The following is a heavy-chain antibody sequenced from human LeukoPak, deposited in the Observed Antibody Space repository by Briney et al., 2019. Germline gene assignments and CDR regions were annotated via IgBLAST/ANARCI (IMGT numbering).Heavy chain of an antibody. Sequence: PSETLSLTCTVSGGSISSGDYYWSWIRQPPGKGLEWIGYIYYSGSTYYNPSLKSRVTISVDTSKNQFSLKLSSVTAADTAVYYCARDAPPPDIVVVPAASYYYYMDVWGKGTTVTVSS. J-gene: IGHJ6*03. CDR1: GGSISSGDYY. CDR3: ARDAPPPDIVVVPAASYYYYMDV. CDR2: IYYSGST. D-gene: IGHD2-2*01. V-gene: IGHV4-30-4*08.